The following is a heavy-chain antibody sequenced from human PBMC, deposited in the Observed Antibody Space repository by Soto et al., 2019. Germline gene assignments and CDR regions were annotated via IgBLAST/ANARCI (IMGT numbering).Heavy chain of an antibody. D-gene: IGHD6-13*01. CDR2: IYHSGST. V-gene: IGHV4-30-2*01. J-gene: IGHJ5*02. Sequence: PSETLSLTWAVSGGSISSGGYSWSWIRQPPGKGLEWIGYIYHSGSTYYNPSLKSRVTISVDTSKNQFSLKLSSVTAADTAVYYCARGGIAAAGIRRRVPGWFDPWGQGTLVTVSS. CDR3: ARGGIAAAGIRRRVPGWFDP. CDR1: GGSISSGGYS.